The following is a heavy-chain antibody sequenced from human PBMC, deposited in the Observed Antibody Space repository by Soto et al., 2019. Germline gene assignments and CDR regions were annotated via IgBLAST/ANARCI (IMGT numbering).Heavy chain of an antibody. CDR2: IYSGGST. D-gene: IGHD2-15*01. J-gene: IGHJ4*02. CDR3: ARTCSGGTCSFDY. V-gene: IGHV3-66*01. CDR1: GFTFSSYS. Sequence: GGSLRLSCAASGFTFSSYSRNWVRQAPGKGLEWVSVIYSGGSTYYADSVKGRFTISRDNSENTLYLQMNSLRAEDTAVYYCARTCSGGTCSFDYWGQGTLVTVSS.